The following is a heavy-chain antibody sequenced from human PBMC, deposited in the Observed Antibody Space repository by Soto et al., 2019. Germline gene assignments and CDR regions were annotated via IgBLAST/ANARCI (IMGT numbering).Heavy chain of an antibody. Sequence: SETLSLTCSVSGDSISSHYWSWIRQPPGKGLEWIGYISYSGSTNYNPSLKSRVTISVDTSKNQFSLKLSSVTAADTAVYYCAREEVAYYGSGSYNWFDPWGQGTLVTVSS. V-gene: IGHV4-59*11. D-gene: IGHD3-10*01. CDR3: AREEVAYYGSGSYNWFDP. CDR2: ISYSGST. CDR1: GDSISSHY. J-gene: IGHJ5*02.